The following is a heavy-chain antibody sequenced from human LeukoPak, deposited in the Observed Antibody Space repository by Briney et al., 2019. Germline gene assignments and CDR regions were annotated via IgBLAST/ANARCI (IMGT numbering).Heavy chain of an antibody. D-gene: IGHD2-8*01. Sequence: GGSLRLSCAASGFTFSSYAMSWVRQARGKGLEWVSAISGSGGSTYYADSVKGRFTISRDNSKNTLYLQMNSLRAEDTAVYYCARETNGFRVDYYYGMDVWGQGTTVTVSS. CDR2: ISGSGGST. V-gene: IGHV3-23*01. CDR3: ARETNGFRVDYYYGMDV. CDR1: GFTFSSYA. J-gene: IGHJ6*02.